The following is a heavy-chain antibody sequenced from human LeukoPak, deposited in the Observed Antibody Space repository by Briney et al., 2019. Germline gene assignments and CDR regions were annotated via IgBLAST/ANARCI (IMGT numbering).Heavy chain of an antibody. D-gene: IGHD6-13*01. CDR2: IYSGGST. CDR1: GFTVSSNY. J-gene: IGHJ4*02. V-gene: IGHV3-53*01. Sequence: GGSLRLSCAASGFTVSSNYMSWVRQAPGKGLEWVSVIYSGGSTYYADSVKGRFTISRDNSKNTLYLQMNSLRAEDTAVYYCARSLPRYSSSWYYFDYWGQGTLVTVSS. CDR3: ARSLPRYSSSWYYFDY.